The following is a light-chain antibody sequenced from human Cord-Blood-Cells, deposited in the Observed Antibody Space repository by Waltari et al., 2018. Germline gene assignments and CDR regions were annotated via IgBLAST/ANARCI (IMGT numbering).Light chain of an antibody. CDR1: SSNIGSNT. J-gene: IGLJ3*02. V-gene: IGLV1-44*01. Sequence: SLLTQPPSPSGNPGQRVTLPCSGRSSNIGSNTVNWYQQPPGTAPKILIYSKNQRPSGVPDRFSGSKSGTSASLAISGLQSEDEADYYCAAWDDSLNGWVFGGGTKLTVL. CDR2: SKN. CDR3: AAWDDSLNGWV.